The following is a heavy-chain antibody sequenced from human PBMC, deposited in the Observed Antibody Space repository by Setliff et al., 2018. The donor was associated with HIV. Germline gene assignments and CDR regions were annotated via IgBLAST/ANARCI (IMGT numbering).Heavy chain of an antibody. V-gene: IGHV4-61*09. J-gene: IGHJ4*02. CDR3: ARGGTGPLGY. CDR1: GGSISRGDYY. Sequence: PSETLSLTCTVSGGSISRGDYYWNWIRQPAGKGLEWIGHIYTSGSTSGSTYYNPSLKSRVTISVDTSKNQFSLKLSSVTAADTAVYYCARGGTGPLGYWGQGTLVTVSS. CDR2: IYTSGSTSGST.